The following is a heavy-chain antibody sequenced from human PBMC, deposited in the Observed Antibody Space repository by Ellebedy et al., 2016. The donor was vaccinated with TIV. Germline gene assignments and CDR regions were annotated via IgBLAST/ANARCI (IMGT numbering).Heavy chain of an antibody. CDR3: ARGKSGHKWNDGFDS. D-gene: IGHD1-1*01. CDR1: GFTFSDYS. Sequence: PGGSLRLSCAASGFTFSDYSMNRVRQAPGKGLEWVSSIRSSGNYRYHGDSVKGRFTISRDNAKNSLYLQMNSLRAEDTAVYYCARGKSGHKWNDGFDSWGQGTLVTVSS. CDR2: IRSSGNYR. V-gene: IGHV3-21*01. J-gene: IGHJ4*02.